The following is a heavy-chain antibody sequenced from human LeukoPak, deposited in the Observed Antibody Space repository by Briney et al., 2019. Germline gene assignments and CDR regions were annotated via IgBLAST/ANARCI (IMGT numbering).Heavy chain of an antibody. D-gene: IGHD6-13*01. Sequence: SETLSLTCAVYGGSFSGYYWSWIRQPPGKGLEWIGEINHSGSTNYNPSLKSRVTISVDTSKNQFSLNLISVTAADTAVYYCARRPGHSWDVGNWFDPWGQGTLLTVSS. V-gene: IGHV4-34*01. J-gene: IGHJ5*02. CDR1: GGSFSGYY. CDR2: INHSGST. CDR3: ARRPGHSWDVGNWFDP.